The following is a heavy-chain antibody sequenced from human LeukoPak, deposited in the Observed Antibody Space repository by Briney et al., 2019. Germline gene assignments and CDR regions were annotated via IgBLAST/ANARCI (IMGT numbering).Heavy chain of an antibody. CDR2: ISSSSSYI. D-gene: IGHD5-18*01. CDR3: ARVDSYGHTFDY. J-gene: IGHJ4*02. CDR1: GFTFSSYS. Sequence: PGGSLRLSCAASGFTFSSYSMNWVHQAPGKGLEWVSSISSSSSYIYYADSVKGRFTISRDNAKNSLYLQMNSLRAEDTAVYYCARVDSYGHTFDYWGQGTLVTVSS. V-gene: IGHV3-21*01.